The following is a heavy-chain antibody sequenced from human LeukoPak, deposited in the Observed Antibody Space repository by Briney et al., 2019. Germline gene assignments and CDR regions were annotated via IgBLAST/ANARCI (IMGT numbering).Heavy chain of an antibody. CDR1: GYTFTSYG. CDR3: ARDLFSAVAGQYNWFDP. Sequence: GASVKVSCKASGYTFTSYGISWVRQAPGQGLEWMGWISAYNGNTNYAQKLQGRVTMTTDTSTSTAYMELRSLRSDDTAVYYCARDLFSAVAGQYNWFDPWGQGTLVTVSS. D-gene: IGHD6-19*01. V-gene: IGHV1-18*01. CDR2: ISAYNGNT. J-gene: IGHJ5*02.